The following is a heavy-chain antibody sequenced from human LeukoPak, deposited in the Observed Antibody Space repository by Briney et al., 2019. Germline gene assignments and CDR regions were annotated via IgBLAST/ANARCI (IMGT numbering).Heavy chain of an antibody. Sequence: GGSLRLSCAASGFTFSSYGMHWVRQAPGKGLEWVAFIRYDGSNKYYADSVKGRFTISRDNSKNTLYLQMNSLRAEDTAVYYCVKDQGGAGWFWDYFDYWGQGTLVTVSS. CDR3: VKDQGGAGWFWDYFDY. CDR2: IRYDGSNK. V-gene: IGHV3-30*02. D-gene: IGHD3-10*01. J-gene: IGHJ4*02. CDR1: GFTFSSYG.